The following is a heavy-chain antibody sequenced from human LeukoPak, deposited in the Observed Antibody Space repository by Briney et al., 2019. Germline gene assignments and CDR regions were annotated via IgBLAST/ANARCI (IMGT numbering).Heavy chain of an antibody. D-gene: IGHD3-16*01. J-gene: IGHJ3*02. Sequence: GGSLRLSCAASGVTVSSTYISWVRQAPGKGLEWVSLSHSGGSTYYADSVKGRFTISRDNSKTTAYLQMNSLRAEDTAVYYCAKEGGGSHRAAFDIWGHGTMVTVSS. CDR3: AKEGGGSHRAAFDI. CDR2: SHSGGST. V-gene: IGHV3-66*01. CDR1: GVTVSSTY.